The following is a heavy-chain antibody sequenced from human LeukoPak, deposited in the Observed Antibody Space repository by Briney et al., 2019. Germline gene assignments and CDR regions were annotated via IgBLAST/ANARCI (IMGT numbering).Heavy chain of an antibody. CDR1: GFKFNDFS. CDR3: AREMYDVLSGYFLPDY. J-gene: IGHJ4*02. Sequence: GGSLRLSCVGSGFKFNDFSMSWVRQAPGKGLEWVSSISSGSSYVYYADSIKGRFTISRDNAGNTLFLQIHSLKAEDTAVFYCAREMYDVLSGYFLPDYWGLGTPVSVSS. CDR2: ISSGSSYV. V-gene: IGHV3-21*04. D-gene: IGHD3-9*01.